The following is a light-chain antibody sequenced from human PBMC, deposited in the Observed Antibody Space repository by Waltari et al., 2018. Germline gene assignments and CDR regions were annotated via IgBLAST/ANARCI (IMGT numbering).Light chain of an antibody. CDR3: MQGLHFPLT. Sequence: DVVMTQSPLSLPVTPGEPASISCRSSQSLLYSNGYNYVNWYLQRPGQSPQLLIYLGSNRASGVPGRFSGSGSGTDFTLKISRVEAEDVGVCYCMQGLHFPLTFGPGTKVDIK. CDR1: QSLLYSNGYNY. CDR2: LGS. V-gene: IGKV2-28*01. J-gene: IGKJ3*01.